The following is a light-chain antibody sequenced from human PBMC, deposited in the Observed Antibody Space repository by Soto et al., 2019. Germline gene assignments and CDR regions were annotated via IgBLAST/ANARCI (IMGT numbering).Light chain of an antibody. J-gene: IGKJ1*01. CDR1: QNINTE. CDR2: GAS. V-gene: IGKV3-15*01. CDR3: KKYNNWPPSP. Sequence: EIVMTQSPATLSVSPGERATLSCRASQNINTELAWYQQRLGQAPSLLMYGASIRAPGIPARFSGSGSGTEFILTISSLQSEYFSFYYCKKYNNWPPSPLGPGPKSAIK.